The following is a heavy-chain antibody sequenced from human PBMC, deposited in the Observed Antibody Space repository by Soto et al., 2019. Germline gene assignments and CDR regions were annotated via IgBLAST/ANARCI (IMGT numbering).Heavy chain of an antibody. J-gene: IGHJ4*02. D-gene: IGHD1-1*01. CDR3: TTGPFIAGDY. CDR1: GFPFSNFA. CDR2: ITSSSDST. Sequence: EVQLLESGGGLVQPGGSLRLSCVASGFPFSNFAMSWVRQAPGKGLEWVSVITSSSDSTYFADSVRGRFTISRDNSKNTLYLQLNRLRAEDTAIYYCTTGPFIAGDYWGQGTPVTVTS. V-gene: IGHV3-23*01.